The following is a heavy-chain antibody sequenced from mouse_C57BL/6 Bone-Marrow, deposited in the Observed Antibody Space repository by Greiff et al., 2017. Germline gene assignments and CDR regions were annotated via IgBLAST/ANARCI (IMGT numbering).Heavy chain of an antibody. J-gene: IGHJ1*03. CDR3: ARDQAYYYGSSWYFDV. D-gene: IGHD1-1*01. CDR2: ISDGGSYT. Sequence: EVHLVESGGGLVKPGGSLKLSCAASGFTFSSYAMSWVRQTPEKRLEWVATISDGGSYTYYPDNVKGRFTISRDNAKNNLYLQMSHLKSEDTAMYYCARDQAYYYGSSWYFDVCGTGTTVTVSS. V-gene: IGHV5-4*01. CDR1: GFTFSSYA.